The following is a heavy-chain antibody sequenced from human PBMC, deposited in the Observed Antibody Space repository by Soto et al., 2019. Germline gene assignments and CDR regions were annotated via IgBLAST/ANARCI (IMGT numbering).Heavy chain of an antibody. CDR1: GSTFSSYW. CDR2: INSDGSST. CDR3: ARGGYSSSWRIDY. D-gene: IGHD6-13*01. J-gene: IGHJ4*02. V-gene: IGHV3-74*01. Sequence: PGGSLRLSCAASGSTFSSYWMHWVRQAPGKGLVWVSRINSDGSSTSYADSVKGRFTISRDNAKNTLYLQMNSLRAEDTAVYYCARGGYSSSWRIDYWGQGTLVTVSS.